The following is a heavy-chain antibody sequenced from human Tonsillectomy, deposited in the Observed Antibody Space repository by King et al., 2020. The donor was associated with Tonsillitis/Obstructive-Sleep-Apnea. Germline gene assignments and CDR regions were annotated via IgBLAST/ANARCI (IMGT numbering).Heavy chain of an antibody. Sequence: VQLQESGPGLVNPSGTLSLTCAVSGGSISSSNWWSWVRQPPGKGLEWIGEIYHSGNTNYNPSLKTRVTISIDKSKNQFSLNLDSVTAADTAVYYCARDETAPGGVVAPPAIGWFDPWGQGILVTVSS. J-gene: IGHJ5*02. CDR1: GGSISSSNW. D-gene: IGHD2-2*01. CDR3: ARDETAPGGVVAPPAIGWFDP. V-gene: IGHV4-4*02. CDR2: IYHSGNT.